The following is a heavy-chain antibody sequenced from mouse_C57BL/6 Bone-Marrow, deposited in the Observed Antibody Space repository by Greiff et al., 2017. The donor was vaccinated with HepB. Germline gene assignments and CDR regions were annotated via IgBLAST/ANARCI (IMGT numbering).Heavy chain of an antibody. D-gene: IGHD2-4*01. CDR1: GYTFTSYW. Sequence: VQLQQPGAELVMPGASVKLSCKASGYTFTSYWMHWVKQRPGQGLEWIGEIDPSDSYTNYNQKLKGKSTLTVDKSSSTAYMQLSSLTSEDSAVYYCARGGDYDEGFAYWGQGTLVTVSA. J-gene: IGHJ3*01. CDR3: ARGGDYDEGFAY. CDR2: IDPSDSYT. V-gene: IGHV1-69*01.